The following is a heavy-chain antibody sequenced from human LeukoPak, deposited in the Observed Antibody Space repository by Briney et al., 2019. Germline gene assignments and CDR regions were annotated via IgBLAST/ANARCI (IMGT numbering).Heavy chain of an antibody. J-gene: IGHJ5*02. CDR1: GGSISNYH. CDR3: ARGFWFDP. CDR2: IYYTGST. Sequence: LSETLSLTCTVSGGSISNYHWSWIRQPPGKGLEWIGYIYYTGSTNYNPSLKSRVTISVDTSKNQFSLKLSSVTAADTAVYYCARGFWFDPWGQGTLVTVSS. V-gene: IGHV4-59*01.